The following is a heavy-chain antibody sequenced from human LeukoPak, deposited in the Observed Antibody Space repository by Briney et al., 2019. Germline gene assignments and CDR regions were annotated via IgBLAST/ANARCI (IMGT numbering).Heavy chain of an antibody. D-gene: IGHD7-27*01. J-gene: IGHJ5*02. Sequence: SETLSLTCTVSGVSISSYYWSWIRQSPGKGLEWIGYIFPSGSTKDNPSLKRGVITSLDMSINQFSLPLMYVTDAEPAIFYCRTGTISTTWEWFDPLGRGILVTVS. V-gene: IGHV4-4*08. CDR3: RTGTISTTWEWFDP. CDR2: IFPSGST. CDR1: GVSISSYY.